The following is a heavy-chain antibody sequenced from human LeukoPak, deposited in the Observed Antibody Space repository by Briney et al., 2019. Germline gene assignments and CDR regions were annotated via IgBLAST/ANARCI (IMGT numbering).Heavy chain of an antibody. Sequence: PGGSLRLSCAASGFTFSCYEMNWVRQAPGKGLEWVSYISSSGSTIYYADSVKGRFTISRDNAKNSLYLQMNSLRAEDTAVYYCATDDLVVTDNVLDYWGQGTLVTVSS. CDR3: ATDDLVVTDNVLDY. J-gene: IGHJ4*02. V-gene: IGHV3-48*03. CDR2: ISSSGSTI. D-gene: IGHD1-1*01. CDR1: GFTFSCYE.